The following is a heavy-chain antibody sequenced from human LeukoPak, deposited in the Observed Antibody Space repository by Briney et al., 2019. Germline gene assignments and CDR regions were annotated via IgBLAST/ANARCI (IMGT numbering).Heavy chain of an antibody. CDR2: IYYSGST. Sequence: SETLSLTCTVSGGSISSYYWGWIRQPPGKGLEWIGYIYYSGSTKYNPSLKSRVTISVDTSKNQFSLKLSSVTAADTAVYYCARGGVYCSGGSCYGQYFQHWGQGTLVTVSS. CDR1: GGSISSYY. D-gene: IGHD2-15*01. V-gene: IGHV4-59*01. CDR3: ARGGVYCSGGSCYGQYFQH. J-gene: IGHJ1*01.